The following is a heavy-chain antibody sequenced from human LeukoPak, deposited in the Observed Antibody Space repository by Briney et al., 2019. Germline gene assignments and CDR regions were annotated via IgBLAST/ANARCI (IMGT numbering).Heavy chain of an antibody. V-gene: IGHV1-69*13. J-gene: IGHJ6*03. CDR3: ARGAHDLLWFGEPHMDV. D-gene: IGHD3-10*01. CDR1: GGTFSSYA. Sequence: ASVKVSCKASGGTFSSYAISWVRQAPGQGLEWMGGIIPIFGTANYAQKFQGRVTITVDESTSTAYMELSSLRSEDTAVYYCARGAHDLLWFGEPHMDVWGKGTTVTVSS. CDR2: IIPIFGTA.